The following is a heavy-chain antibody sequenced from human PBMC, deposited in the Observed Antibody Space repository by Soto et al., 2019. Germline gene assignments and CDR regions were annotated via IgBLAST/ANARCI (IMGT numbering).Heavy chain of an antibody. CDR1: GYTFTSYY. D-gene: IGHD2-15*01. Sequence: QVQLVQSGAEVKKPGASVKVSCKASGYTFTSYYMHWVRQAPGQGLEWMGIINPSGGSTSYAQKCQGRGTMTRDTSTSTVYMELSSLRSEDTAVYYCARDGVVVVVAATRHWFDPWGQGTLVTVSS. J-gene: IGHJ5*02. CDR2: INPSGGST. CDR3: ARDGVVVVVAATRHWFDP. V-gene: IGHV1-46*01.